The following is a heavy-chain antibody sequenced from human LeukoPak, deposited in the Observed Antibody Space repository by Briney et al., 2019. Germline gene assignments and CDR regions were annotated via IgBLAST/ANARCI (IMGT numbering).Heavy chain of an antibody. D-gene: IGHD6-13*01. CDR3: ARVGSRIAAAYWFDP. Sequence: ASVKVSCKASGYTFTGYYMHWVQQARGQGLEWMGSINPNSGGTNYAQKFQGRVTMTRDTSISTAYMELSRLRSDDTAVYYCARVGSRIAAAYWFDPWGQGTLVTVSS. J-gene: IGHJ5*02. CDR1: GYTFTGYY. V-gene: IGHV1-2*02. CDR2: INPNSGGT.